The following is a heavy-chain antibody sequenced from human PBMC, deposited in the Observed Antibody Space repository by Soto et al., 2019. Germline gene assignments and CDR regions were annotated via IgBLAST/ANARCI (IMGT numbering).Heavy chain of an antibody. V-gene: IGHV1-69*01. CDR1: GGTFISYA. J-gene: IGHJ5*02. CDR3: ARGNRIAVAALNWFDP. D-gene: IGHD6-19*01. CDR2: IIPIFGTA. Sequence: QVQLVQSGAEVKKPGSSVKVSCKASGGTFISYAISWVRQAPGQGLEWMGGIIPIFGTANYAQKFQGRVTITADESTSTAYMELSSLRSEDTAVYYCARGNRIAVAALNWFDPWGQGTLVTVSS.